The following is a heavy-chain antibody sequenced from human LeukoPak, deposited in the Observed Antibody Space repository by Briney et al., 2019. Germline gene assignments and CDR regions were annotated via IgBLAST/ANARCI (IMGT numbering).Heavy chain of an antibody. CDR1: GYTFINYA. Sequence: ASVKVSCKASGYTFINYAISWVRQAPGQGLEWMGWIGTYNGNTKHAQEFQGRVTMTTDTSTSTGYMELRNLRSDDTAVYFCVREWDHTRMTFDIWGQGTMATVSS. D-gene: IGHD1-26*01. CDR3: VREWDHTRMTFDI. CDR2: IGTYNGNT. V-gene: IGHV1-18*01. J-gene: IGHJ3*02.